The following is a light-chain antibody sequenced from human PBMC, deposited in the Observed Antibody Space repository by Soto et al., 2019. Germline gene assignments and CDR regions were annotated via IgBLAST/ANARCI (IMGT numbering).Light chain of an antibody. Sequence: QSVLTQPASVSGSPGQSITISCTGTTSDVSIYNYVSWYQQHPGKAPKLMIYGVSNRPSGVSNRFSGAKSGHTASLTISGLQVEDEADYYCCSYTSSTNYAFGPGTKVTVL. CDR2: GVS. V-gene: IGLV2-14*01. CDR1: TSDVSIYNY. J-gene: IGLJ1*01. CDR3: CSYTSSTNYA.